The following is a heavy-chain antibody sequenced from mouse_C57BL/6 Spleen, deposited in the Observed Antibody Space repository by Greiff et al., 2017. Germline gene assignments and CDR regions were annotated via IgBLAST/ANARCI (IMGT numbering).Heavy chain of an antibody. V-gene: IGHV1-61*01. CDR3: ARGERRQLRLLAMDY. D-gene: IGHD3-2*02. CDR2: IYPSDSET. J-gene: IGHJ4*01. CDR1: GYTFTSYW. Sequence: QVQLQQPGAELVRPGSSVKLSCKASGYTFTSYWMDWVKQRPGQGLEWIGNIYPSDSETHYNQKFKDKATLTVDKSSSTAYMQLSSLTSEDSAVYYCARGERRQLRLLAMDYWGQGTSVTVSS.